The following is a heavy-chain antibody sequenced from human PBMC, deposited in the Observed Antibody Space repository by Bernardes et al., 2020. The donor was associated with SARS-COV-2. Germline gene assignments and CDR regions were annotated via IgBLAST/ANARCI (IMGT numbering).Heavy chain of an antibody. V-gene: IGHV3-74*01. D-gene: IGHD3-22*01. Sequence: GGSLRLSCAASGFTFSNNWMHWVRQAPGKGLVWFSHINSDGSSTNYADSVKGRFTISRDNAKNTLYLQMNSLRAEDTAVYYCARSSGYIDYWGQGTLVTVSS. J-gene: IGHJ4*02. CDR2: INSDGSST. CDR1: GFTFSNNW. CDR3: ARSSGYIDY.